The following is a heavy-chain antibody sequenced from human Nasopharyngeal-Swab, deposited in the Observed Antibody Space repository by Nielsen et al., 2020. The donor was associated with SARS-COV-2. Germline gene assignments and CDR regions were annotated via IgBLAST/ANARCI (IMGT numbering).Heavy chain of an antibody. CDR3: AREGENDSSGYFSDAFDI. Sequence: GGSLRLSCAASGFTFSSYWMSWVRQAPGKGLEWVANIKQDGSEKYYVDPVKGRFTISRDNAKNSLYLQMNSLRAEDTAVYYCAREGENDSSGYFSDAFDIWGQGTMVTVSS. V-gene: IGHV3-7*01. CDR1: GFTFSSYW. CDR2: IKQDGSEK. D-gene: IGHD3-22*01. J-gene: IGHJ3*02.